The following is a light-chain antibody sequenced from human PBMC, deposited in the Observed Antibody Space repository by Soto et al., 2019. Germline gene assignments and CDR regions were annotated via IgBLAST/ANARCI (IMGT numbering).Light chain of an antibody. J-gene: IGLJ3*02. CDR2: EGS. Sequence: QAVVTQPASVSGSPGQSITISCTGTSSDVGSYNLVSWYQQHPGKAPKLMIYEGSKRPSGVSNRFSGSKSGNTASLTISGLQAEDEADYYCCSYAGSRVFGGGNQLTVL. V-gene: IGLV2-23*01. CDR3: CSYAGSRV. CDR1: SSDVGSYNL.